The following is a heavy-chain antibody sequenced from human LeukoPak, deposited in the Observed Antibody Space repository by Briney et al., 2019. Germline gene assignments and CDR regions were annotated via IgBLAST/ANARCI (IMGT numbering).Heavy chain of an antibody. V-gene: IGHV3-30*18. Sequence: PGGSLRLSCVASGFTVSSKYMSWVRQAPGKGLEWVAVISYDGSNKYYADSVKGRFTISRDNSKNTLYLQMNSLRAEDTAVYYCAKVDYGDYGGIDYWGQGTLVTVSS. CDR2: ISYDGSNK. D-gene: IGHD4-17*01. J-gene: IGHJ4*02. CDR1: GFTVSSKY. CDR3: AKVDYGDYGGIDY.